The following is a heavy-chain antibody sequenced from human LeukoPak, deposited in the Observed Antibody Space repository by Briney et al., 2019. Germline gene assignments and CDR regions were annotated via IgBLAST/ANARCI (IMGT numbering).Heavy chain of an antibody. CDR1: GGSISGYY. J-gene: IGHJ4*02. D-gene: IGHD4-17*01. V-gene: IGHV4-59*01. Sequence: PSETLSLTCTVSGGSISGYYWSWIRQPPGKGLEWIGYIYSSGTTNYNPSLKSQITISLDTSKNQFSLKLSSVTAADTAVYYCASLYGDPAYWGQGTLVTVSS. CDR2: IYSSGTT. CDR3: ASLYGDPAY.